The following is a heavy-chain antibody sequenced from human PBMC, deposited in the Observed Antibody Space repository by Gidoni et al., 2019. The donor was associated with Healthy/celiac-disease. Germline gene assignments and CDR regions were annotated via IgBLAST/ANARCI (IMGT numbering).Heavy chain of an antibody. Sequence: EVQLLESGGGLVQPGGSLRLSCPASGFTFSSYAMSWVRQAPGKGLAWVSGISGSGGSTNYADSVQGRFTISRDNSKNTLYLQMNSLRAEDTAVYYCAKGRGSIAAADYWGQGTLVTVSS. J-gene: IGHJ4*02. CDR3: AKGRGSIAAADY. CDR2: ISGSGGST. V-gene: IGHV3-23*01. D-gene: IGHD6-13*01. CDR1: GFTFSSYA.